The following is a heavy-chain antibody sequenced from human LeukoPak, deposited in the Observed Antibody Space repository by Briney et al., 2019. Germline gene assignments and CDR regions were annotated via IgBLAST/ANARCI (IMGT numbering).Heavy chain of an antibody. CDR3: VSWDYYDSSGYYYFDY. D-gene: IGHD3-22*01. J-gene: IGHJ4*02. V-gene: IGHV3-66*01. CDR2: IYSGGST. Sequence: GGSLRLSCAASGFTVSSNYMSWVRQAPGKGLEWVSVIYSGGSTYYADSVKGRFTISRDNSKNTLYLQMNSLRAEDTAVYYCVSWDYYDSSGYYYFDYWGQGTLVTVSS. CDR1: GFTVSSNY.